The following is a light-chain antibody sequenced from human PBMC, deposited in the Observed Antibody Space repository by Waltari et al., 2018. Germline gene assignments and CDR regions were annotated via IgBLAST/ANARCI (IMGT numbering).Light chain of an antibody. CDR1: QNVNNN. J-gene: IGKJ2*01. V-gene: IGKV3-15*01. Sequence: EKVMTQSPATLSVSPGERATLSCRASQNVNNNLARYQRKPGQAPRLLISDASTRATGIPARFSGGGSGTEFTLSISSLQSEDFAVYYCQQYDNWPLTFGLGTKLEIK. CDR3: QQYDNWPLT. CDR2: DAS.